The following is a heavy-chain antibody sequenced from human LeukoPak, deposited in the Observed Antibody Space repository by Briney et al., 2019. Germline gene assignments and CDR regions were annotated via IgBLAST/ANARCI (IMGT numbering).Heavy chain of an antibody. V-gene: IGHV3-49*04. Sequence: GGSLRLSCTASGFTFGDYAMNWVRQAPGKGLEWVGFIRGKAYGGTTEYAASVKGRFIISRDDSKSIAYLQMRSLKTEDTAVYYCTRDGVPYCRGGNCYLVGWGQGTLVTVSS. D-gene: IGHD2-15*01. J-gene: IGHJ4*02. CDR3: TRDGVPYCRGGNCYLVG. CDR1: GFTFGDYA. CDR2: IRGKAYGGTT.